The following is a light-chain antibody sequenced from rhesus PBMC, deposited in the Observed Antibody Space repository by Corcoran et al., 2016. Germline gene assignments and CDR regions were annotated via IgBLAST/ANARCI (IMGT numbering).Light chain of an antibody. J-gene: IGKJ3*01. V-gene: IGKV1S9*01. CDR3: QQGYSYPFT. CDR2: RAS. Sequence: DIQMTQSPSSLSASVGDRVTITCQASQSLSNYLNWYQQRPGKIPKLLIYRASSLQSGIPSRFSGSGSGTDFTLTISSLQTEDFATDYCQQGYSYPFTFGPGTKLDIK. CDR1: QSLSNY.